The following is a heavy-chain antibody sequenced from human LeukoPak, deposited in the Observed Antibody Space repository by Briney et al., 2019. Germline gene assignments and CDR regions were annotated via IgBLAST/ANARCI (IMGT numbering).Heavy chain of an antibody. V-gene: IGHV4-34*01. Sequence: PSETLSLTCAVYGGSFSGYYWSWIRQPPGKGLEWIGEINHSGSTNYNPSLKSRVTISVDTSENQFSLKLSSVTAADTAVYYCAIGSRAAAAYYYYYGMDVWGQGTTVTVSS. D-gene: IGHD6-13*01. J-gene: IGHJ6*02. CDR3: AIGSRAAAAYYYYYGMDV. CDR1: GGSFSGYY. CDR2: INHSGST.